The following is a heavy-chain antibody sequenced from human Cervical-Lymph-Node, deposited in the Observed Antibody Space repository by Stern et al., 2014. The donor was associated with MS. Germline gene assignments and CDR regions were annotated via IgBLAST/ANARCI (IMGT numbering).Heavy chain of an antibody. CDR2: ISGSTSYT. J-gene: IGHJ4*02. V-gene: IGHV3-11*06. CDR1: GFSFSDYY. CDR3: ARGYSSGWYAGSDY. Sequence: QLVQSGGGLVKPGGSLRLSCAASGFSFSDYYMSWISQAPGKGLEWVTYISGSTSYTKYADSVKGRFTISRDNTKNSLYLQMNSLSAEDTAVYYCARGYSSGWYAGSDYWGQGSLVTVSS. D-gene: IGHD6-19*01.